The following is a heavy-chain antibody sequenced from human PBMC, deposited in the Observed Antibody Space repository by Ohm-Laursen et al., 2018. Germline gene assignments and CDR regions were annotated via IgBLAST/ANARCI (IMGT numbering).Heavy chain of an antibody. CDR1: GGSVNSGSSY. V-gene: IGHV4-61*01. D-gene: IGHD3-3*01. CDR2: IYNSGST. CDR3: ARDKVLGVFGVDYLGAYYYGMDV. Sequence: SQTLSLTCSVSGGSVNSGSSYWSWIRQSPGKGLEWIGYIYNSGSTNYNPSLKSRITISVDTSKNQFSLKLSSVTAADTAVYYCARDKVLGVFGVDYLGAYYYGMDVWGQGTTVTVSS. J-gene: IGHJ6*02.